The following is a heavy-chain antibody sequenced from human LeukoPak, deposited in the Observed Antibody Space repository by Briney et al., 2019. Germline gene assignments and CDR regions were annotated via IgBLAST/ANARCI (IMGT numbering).Heavy chain of an antibody. CDR2: ISAYNGNT. J-gene: IGHJ6*03. Sequence: VASVKVSCKASGYTFTSYGISWVRQAPGQGLEWMGWISAYNGNTNYAQKLQGRVTMTTDTSTSTAYMELRSLRSDDTAVYYCARAQGSYYHYYMDVWGKGTTVTVSS. D-gene: IGHD1-26*01. CDR1: GYTFTSYG. V-gene: IGHV1-18*01. CDR3: ARAQGSYYHYYMDV.